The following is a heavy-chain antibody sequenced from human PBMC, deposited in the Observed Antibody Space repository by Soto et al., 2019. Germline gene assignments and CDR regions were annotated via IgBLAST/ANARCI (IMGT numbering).Heavy chain of an antibody. D-gene: IGHD5-18*01. CDR3: ARDPGIQLGGWYYYGMDV. V-gene: IGHV1-18*01. J-gene: IGHJ6*02. CDR2: ISAYNGNT. CDR1: GYTFTSYG. Sequence: ASVKVSCKASGYTFTSYGISWVRQAPGQGLEWMGWISAYNGNTNYAQKLQGRVTMTTDTSTSTAYMELRSLRSDDTAVYYCARDPGIQLGGWYYYGMDVWGQGTTVTVSS.